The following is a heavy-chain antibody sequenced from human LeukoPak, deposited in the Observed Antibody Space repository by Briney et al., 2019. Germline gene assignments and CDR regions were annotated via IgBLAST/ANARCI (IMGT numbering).Heavy chain of an antibody. CDR1: GFTFSSYW. J-gene: IGHJ4*02. D-gene: IGHD3-10*02. CDR2: IWYDGSNK. CDR3: ARGARFDKASMGYFDY. V-gene: IGHV3-33*08. Sequence: GGSLRLSCAASGFTFSSYWMSWVRQAPGKGLEWVAVIWYDGSNKYYADSVKGRFTFSRDNSKNTLYLQMNSLRVEDTAVYYCARGARFDKASMGYFDYWGQGTLVTVSS.